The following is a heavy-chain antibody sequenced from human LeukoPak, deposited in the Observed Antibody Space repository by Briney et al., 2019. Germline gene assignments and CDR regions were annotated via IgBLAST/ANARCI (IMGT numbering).Heavy chain of an antibody. CDR3: ATETRPMVRGVIITENWFDP. V-gene: IGHV1-69-2*01. J-gene: IGHJ5*02. D-gene: IGHD3-10*01. CDR1: GYTFTDYY. CDR2: VDPEDGET. Sequence: ASVKVSCKVSGYTFTDYYMHWVQQAPGKGLEWMGLVDPEDGETIYAEKFQGRVTITADTSTDKAYMELSSLRSEDTAVYYCATETRPMVRGVIITENWFDPWGQGTLVTVSS.